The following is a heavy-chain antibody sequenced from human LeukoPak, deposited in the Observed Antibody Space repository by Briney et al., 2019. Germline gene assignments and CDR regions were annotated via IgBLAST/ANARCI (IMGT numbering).Heavy chain of an antibody. CDR1: GFTFSSYG. CDR2: IRYDGSNK. CDR3: AKDMYCSSTSCPFKQNYYYMDV. Sequence: PGGSLRLSCAASGFTFSSYGMHWVRQAPGKGLEWVAFIRYDGSNKYYADSVKGRFTISRDNSKNTLHLQMNSLRAEDTAVYYCAKDMYCSSTSCPFKQNYYYMDVWGKGTTVTISS. J-gene: IGHJ6*03. V-gene: IGHV3-30*02. D-gene: IGHD2-2*01.